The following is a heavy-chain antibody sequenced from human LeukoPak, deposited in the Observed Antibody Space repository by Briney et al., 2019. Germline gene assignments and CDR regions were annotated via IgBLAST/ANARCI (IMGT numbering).Heavy chain of an antibody. CDR2: IYYSGST. Sequence: SETLSLTCTVSGGSISSSGYYWGWIRQPPGKGLEWIASIYYSGSTYYNPSLKSRVTISVDTSKNQLSLKLSSLTAADTAVYYCARHEYSGSYYGLSWFGPWGQGTLVTVSS. V-gene: IGHV4-39*01. J-gene: IGHJ5*02. CDR3: ARHEYSGSYYGLSWFGP. D-gene: IGHD1-26*01. CDR1: GGSISSSGYY.